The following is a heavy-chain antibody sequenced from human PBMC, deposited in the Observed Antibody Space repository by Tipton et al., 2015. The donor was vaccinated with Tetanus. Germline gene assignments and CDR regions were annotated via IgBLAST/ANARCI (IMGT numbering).Heavy chain of an antibody. V-gene: IGHV3-30*18. CDR2: ISYDGSNK. Sequence: SLRLSCAASGFTFRSYGMHWVRQAPGKGLEWVAVISYDGSNKYYADSVKGRFTISRDNSKNTLYLQMNSLRAEDTAVYYCAKGYGGSYQIFRYGMDVWGQGTTVTVSS. D-gene: IGHD1-26*01. J-gene: IGHJ6*02. CDR1: GFTFRSYG. CDR3: AKGYGGSYQIFRYGMDV.